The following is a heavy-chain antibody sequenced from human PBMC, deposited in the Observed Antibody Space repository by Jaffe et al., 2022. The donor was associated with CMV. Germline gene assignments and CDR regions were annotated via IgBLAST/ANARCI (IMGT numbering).Heavy chain of an antibody. CDR2: ISAYNGNT. J-gene: IGHJ4*02. Sequence: QVLLVQSGAEVKKPGASVKVSCKASGYTFTSYGISWVRQAPGQGLEWMGWISAYNGNTNYAQKLQGRVTMTTDTSTSTAYMELRSLRSDDTAVYYCVRKGAPDGYNSGFDYWGQGTLVTVSS. CDR1: GYTFTSYG. V-gene: IGHV1-18*04. CDR3: VRKGAPDGYNSGFDY. D-gene: IGHD5-12*01.